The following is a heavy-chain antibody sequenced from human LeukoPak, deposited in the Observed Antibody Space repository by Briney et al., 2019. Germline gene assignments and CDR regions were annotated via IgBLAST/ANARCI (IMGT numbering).Heavy chain of an antibody. CDR2: IYYSGST. CDR1: GGSISSSSYY. CDR3: ARRKNGYYYYYYMDV. J-gene: IGHJ6*03. D-gene: IGHD2-8*01. V-gene: IGHV4-39*07. Sequence: SETLSLTCTVSGGSISSSSYYWGWIRQPPGKGLEWIGSIYYSGSTNYNPSLKSRVTISVDTSKNQFSLKLSSVTAADTAVYYCARRKNGYYYYYYMDVWGKGTTVTVSS.